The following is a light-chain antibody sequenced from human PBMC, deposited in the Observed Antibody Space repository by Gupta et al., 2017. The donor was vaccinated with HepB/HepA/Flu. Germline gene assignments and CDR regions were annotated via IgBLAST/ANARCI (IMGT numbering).Light chain of an antibody. CDR1: SSNIGFNA. J-gene: IGLJ2*01. CDR3: AAWDDSLNGPYVV. CDR2: STN. V-gene: IGLV1-44*01. Sequence: QSVLTKPPSASGTPGQRVTISCSGSSSNIGFNAVNWYQHLSGTAPKLLIFSTNRRPSGVPDRFSASKSGTSASLAISGLQSEDEGFYYCAAWDDSLNGPYVVFGGGTKLTVL.